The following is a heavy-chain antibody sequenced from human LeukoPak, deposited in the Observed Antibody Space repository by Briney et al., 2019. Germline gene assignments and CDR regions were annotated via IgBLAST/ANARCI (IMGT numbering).Heavy chain of an antibody. CDR3: AREVPENSSFDY. Sequence: ASVKVSCKASGYTFTSYYTHWVRQAPGQGLEWMGIIKPSGGSTLYAQKFQGRVTVPSDMSTSTVYVELSSLRSEDTAVYYCAREVPENSSFDYWGQGTLVTVSS. V-gene: IGHV1-46*01. CDR2: IKPSGGST. CDR1: GYTFTSYY. D-gene: IGHD2-21*01. J-gene: IGHJ4*02.